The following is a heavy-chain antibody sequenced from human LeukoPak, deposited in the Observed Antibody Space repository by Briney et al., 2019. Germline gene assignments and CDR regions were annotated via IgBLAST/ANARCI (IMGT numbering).Heavy chain of an antibody. CDR1: GGTFSSYT. J-gene: IGHJ4*02. CDR3: ARYDFWSGYYFDY. D-gene: IGHD3-3*01. V-gene: IGHV1-69*02. Sequence: SVKVSCKASGGTFSSYTISWVRQAPGQGLEWMGRIIPILGIANYAQKFQGRVTITADESTSTAYMELSSLRSEDTAVYYCARYDFWSGYYFDYWGQGTLVTVSS. CDR2: IIPILGIA.